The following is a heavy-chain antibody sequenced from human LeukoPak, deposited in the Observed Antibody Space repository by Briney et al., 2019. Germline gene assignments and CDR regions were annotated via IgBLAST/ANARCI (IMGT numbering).Heavy chain of an antibody. D-gene: IGHD6-19*01. J-gene: IGHJ3*02. Sequence: SETLSLTCTVSGGSISSYYWSWIRQPPGKGLEWIGYIYYSGSTNYNPSLKSRVTISVDTSKNQFSLKLSSVTAADTAVYYCARLSIAVAGTPLYAFDIWGQGTMVTVSS. CDR1: GGSISSYY. CDR3: ARLSIAVAGTPLYAFDI. CDR2: IYYSGST. V-gene: IGHV4-59*08.